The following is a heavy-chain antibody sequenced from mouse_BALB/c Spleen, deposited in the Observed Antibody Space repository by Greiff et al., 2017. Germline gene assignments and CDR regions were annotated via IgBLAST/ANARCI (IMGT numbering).Heavy chain of an antibody. CDR2: IWGDGST. J-gene: IGHJ1*01. D-gene: IGHD2-10*01. Sequence: VQLQQSGPGLVAPSQSLSITCTVSGFSFTGYGVNWVRQPPGKGLEWLGMIWGDGSTYYNSALKSRLSISKDNSKSQVFLKMNSLQTDDTARYYCARDPYSGLDGYFDVWGAGTTVTVSS. CDR1: GFSFTGYG. CDR3: ARDPYSGLDGYFDV. V-gene: IGHV2-6-7*01.